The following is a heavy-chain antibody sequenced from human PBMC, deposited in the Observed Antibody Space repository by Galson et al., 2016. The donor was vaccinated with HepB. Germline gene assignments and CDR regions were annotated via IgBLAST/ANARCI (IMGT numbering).Heavy chain of an antibody. V-gene: IGHV1-8*01. CDR3: TRGSWEPRGG. CDR2: MSPNSGNT. CDR1: GYTFTNLD. J-gene: IGHJ4*02. Sequence: SVKVSCKASGYTFTNLDIAWVRQAAGQGLEWMGWMSPNSGNTGYAQKFQGRVTMTSNTSISTAYMELSSLSSEDPAVYYCTRGSWEPRGGWGQGTLVTVSS. D-gene: IGHD1-26*01.